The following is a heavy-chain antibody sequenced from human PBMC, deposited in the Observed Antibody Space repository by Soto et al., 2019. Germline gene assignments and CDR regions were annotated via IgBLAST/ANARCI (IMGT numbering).Heavy chain of an antibody. CDR1: GGSFSGYY. J-gene: IGHJ6*03. CDR3: ARVTKGRVIPDFYYYYYMDV. D-gene: IGHD3-22*01. V-gene: IGHV4-34*01. Sequence: SETLSLTCAVYGGSFSGYYWSWIRQPPGKGLEWIGEINHSGSTNYNPSLKSRVTISVDTSKNQFSLKLSSVTAADTAVYYCARVTKGRVIPDFYYYYYMDVWGKGTTVTVSS. CDR2: INHSGST.